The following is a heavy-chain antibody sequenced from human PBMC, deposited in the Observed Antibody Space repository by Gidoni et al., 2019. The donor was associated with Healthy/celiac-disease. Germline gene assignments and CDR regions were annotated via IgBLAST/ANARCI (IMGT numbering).Heavy chain of an antibody. J-gene: IGHJ3*02. CDR1: GGTFSSYA. CDR3: ARDQASTYSSGWADAFDI. D-gene: IGHD6-19*01. V-gene: IGHV1-69*06. CDR2: IIPIFGTA. Sequence: QVQLVQSGAEVKKPGSSVKVSCKASGGTFSSYAISWVRQAPGQGLEWMGGIIPIFGTANYAQKFQGRVTITADKSTSTAYMELSSLRSEDTAVYYCARDQASTYSSGWADAFDIWGQGTMVTVSS.